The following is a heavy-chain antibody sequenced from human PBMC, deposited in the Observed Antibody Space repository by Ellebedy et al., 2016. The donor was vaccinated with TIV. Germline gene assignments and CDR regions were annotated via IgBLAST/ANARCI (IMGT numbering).Heavy chain of an antibody. CDR1: GFTFSSYG. CDR3: ARVDVVVPAALLYYGMDV. D-gene: IGHD2-2*01. J-gene: IGHJ6*02. V-gene: IGHV3-33*01. Sequence: PGGSLRLSCAASGFTFSSYGMHRVRQAPGKGLEWVAVIWYDGSNKYYADSVKGRFTISRDNSKNTLYLQMNSLRAEDTAVYYCARVDVVVPAALLYYGMDVWGQGTTVTVSS. CDR2: IWYDGSNK.